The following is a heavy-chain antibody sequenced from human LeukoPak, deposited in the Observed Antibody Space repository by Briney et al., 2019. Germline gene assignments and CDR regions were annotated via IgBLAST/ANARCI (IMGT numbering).Heavy chain of an antibody. CDR2: IKSKTDGGTT. D-gene: IGHD2-2*01. Sequence: PGGSLRLSCAASGFTFSNAWMSWVRQAPGKGLEWVGRIKSKTDGGTTDYAAPVKGRFTISRDDSKNTLYLQMNSLKTEDTAVYYCTTGEDIVEVPAETFDPWGQGTLVTVSS. CDR3: TTGEDIVEVPAETFDP. V-gene: IGHV3-15*01. J-gene: IGHJ5*02. CDR1: GFTFSNAW.